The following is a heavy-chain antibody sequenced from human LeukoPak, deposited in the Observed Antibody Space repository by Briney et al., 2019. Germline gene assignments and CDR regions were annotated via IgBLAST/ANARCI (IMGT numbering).Heavy chain of an antibody. V-gene: IGHV3-21*01. CDR2: ISSSSSYI. J-gene: IGHJ6*02. CDR1: GFTFSSYS. CDR3: ARGMGATLVWGYYGMDV. D-gene: IGHD1-26*01. Sequence: GGSLRLSCAASGFTFSSYSMNWVRQAPGEGLEWVSSISSSSSYIYYADSVKGRFTISRDNAKNSLDLQMNSLRAEDTAVYYCARGMGATLVWGYYGMDVWGQGTTVTVSS.